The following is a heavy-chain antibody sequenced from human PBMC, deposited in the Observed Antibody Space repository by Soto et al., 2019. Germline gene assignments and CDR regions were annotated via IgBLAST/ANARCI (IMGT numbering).Heavy chain of an antibody. V-gene: IGHV1-2*02. CDR1: GYPFIAYY. CDR2: INPSNEIT. CDR3: MRGGWGDSPIDS. Sequence: XSVKVSCNTSGYPFIAYYFHWARRAPGRGFQWLGWINPSNEITTFSEFFQCRITMTRDTSTNTVHMELNRLTSDDTAVYYCMRGGWGDSPIDSWGQGTQVTVS. J-gene: IGHJ4*02. D-gene: IGHD1-26*01.